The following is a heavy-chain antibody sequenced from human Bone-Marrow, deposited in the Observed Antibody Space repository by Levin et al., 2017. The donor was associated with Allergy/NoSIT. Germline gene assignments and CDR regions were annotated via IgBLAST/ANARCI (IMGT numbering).Heavy chain of an antibody. CDR1: GFTFSSYA. V-gene: IGHV3-64D*06. CDR2: ISSNGGST. J-gene: IGHJ4*02. D-gene: IGHD3-16*02. CDR3: TFGGVIVIPAFDY. Sequence: GESLKISCSASGFTFSSYAMHWVRQAPGKGLEYVSAISSNGGSTYYADSVKGRFTISRDNSKNTLYLQMSSLRAEDTAVYYCTFGGVIVIPAFDYWGQGTLVTVSS.